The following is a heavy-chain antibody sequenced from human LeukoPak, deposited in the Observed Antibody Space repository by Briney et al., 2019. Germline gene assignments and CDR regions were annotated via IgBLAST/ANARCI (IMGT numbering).Heavy chain of an antibody. CDR3: ARSQGEQRAYYYYGMDV. Sequence: SETLSLTCTVSGGSISSHYWSWIRQPPGKGLEWVGYIYYSGSTNYNPSLKSRVTISVDTSKNQFSLKLSSVTAADTAVYYCARSQGEQRAYYYYGMDVWGQGTTVTVSS. D-gene: IGHD6-25*01. V-gene: IGHV4-59*11. J-gene: IGHJ6*02. CDR1: GGSISSHY. CDR2: IYYSGST.